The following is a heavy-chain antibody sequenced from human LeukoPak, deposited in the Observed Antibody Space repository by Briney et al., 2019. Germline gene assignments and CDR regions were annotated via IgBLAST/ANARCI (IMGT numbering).Heavy chain of an antibody. CDR2: INTAGSST. J-gene: IGHJ4*02. CDR3: VKIGNSGSHLGY. CDR1: GFTFSSYW. V-gene: IGHV3-74*01. Sequence: GGCLRLSCAASGFTFSSYWMHWVRQAPGKGLLWVSGINTAGSSTSYADSVKGRFTISRDNAKNTLYLQMNSLTAEDTAVYYCVKIGNSGSHLGYWGQGTLVTVSS. D-gene: IGHD3-10*01.